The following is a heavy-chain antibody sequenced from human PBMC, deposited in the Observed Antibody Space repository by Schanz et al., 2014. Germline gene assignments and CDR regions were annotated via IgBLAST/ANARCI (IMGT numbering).Heavy chain of an antibody. J-gene: IGHJ6*02. CDR3: ARGSGGYSGYDVPYKGMEV. V-gene: IGHV1-46*01. D-gene: IGHD5-12*01. Sequence: QVQLVQSGAEVKKPGASVKVSCKASGYTFTSYYMYWVRQAPGQGLEWMGMINPSGGSTSYAQKCQGRVTMTRDESTPTGYLELSSLRAEDTAVYYCARGSGGYSGYDVPYKGMEVWGQGTRVTGSS. CDR2: INPSGGST. CDR1: GYTFTSYY.